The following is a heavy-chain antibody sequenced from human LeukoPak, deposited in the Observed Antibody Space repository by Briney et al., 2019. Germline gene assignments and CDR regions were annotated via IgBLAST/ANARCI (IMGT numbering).Heavy chain of an antibody. CDR3: ARARLGFTRGIGTNYFDY. CDR2: IYSGGST. Sequence: GGSLRLSCAASGFTVSSNYMSWVRQAPGKGLEWVSVIYSGGSTYYADSVKGRFTISRDNAKNLLYLQMNSLRAEDTAVYFCARARLGFTRGIGTNYFDYWGQGTLVTVSS. CDR1: GFTVSSNY. D-gene: IGHD2-15*01. J-gene: IGHJ4*02. V-gene: IGHV3-53*01.